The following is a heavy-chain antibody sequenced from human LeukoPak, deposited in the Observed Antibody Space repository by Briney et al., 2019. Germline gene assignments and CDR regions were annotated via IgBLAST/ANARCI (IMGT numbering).Heavy chain of an antibody. V-gene: IGHV3-20*04. Sequence: PGGSLSLSCAASGFTFDDYGMSWVRQAPGKGLEWVSGISWNGGSTGYADSVKGRFTISRDNAKNSLYLQMNSLRAEDTALYYCARVGPSSASMTPAYGMDVWGQGTTVTVSS. J-gene: IGHJ6*02. CDR3: ARVGPSSASMTPAYGMDV. CDR2: ISWNGGST. CDR1: GFTFDDYG. D-gene: IGHD2/OR15-2a*01.